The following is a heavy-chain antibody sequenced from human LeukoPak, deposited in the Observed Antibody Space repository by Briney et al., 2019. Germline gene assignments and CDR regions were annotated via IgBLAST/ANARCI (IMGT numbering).Heavy chain of an antibody. CDR2: IIPILGIA. Sequence: SVKVSCKASGGTFSSYAISWVRRAPGQGLEWMGRIIPILGIANYAQKFQGRVTITADESTSTAYMELSSLRSEDTAVYYCARDLVDYRMGNYYYYMDVWGKGTTVTVSS. CDR1: GGTFSSYA. CDR3: ARDLVDYRMGNYYYYMDV. V-gene: IGHV1-69*04. J-gene: IGHJ6*03. D-gene: IGHD1-14*01.